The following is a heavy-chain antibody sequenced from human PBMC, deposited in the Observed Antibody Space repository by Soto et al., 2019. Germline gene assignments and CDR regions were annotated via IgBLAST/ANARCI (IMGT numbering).Heavy chain of an antibody. CDR3: ARQRTSVVTQAYFDS. V-gene: IGHV4-39*01. D-gene: IGHD2-21*02. Sequence: SETLSLTCTVTGDSINNRSYYWGWIRQPPGKGLEWIGSIYYSGSTYNNPSLKSRVSMSVDTSKNQFSLKLRSVTAADTALYYCARQRTSVVTQAYFDSWGQGSMVTVYS. J-gene: IGHJ4*02. CDR2: IYYSGST. CDR1: GDSINNRSYY.